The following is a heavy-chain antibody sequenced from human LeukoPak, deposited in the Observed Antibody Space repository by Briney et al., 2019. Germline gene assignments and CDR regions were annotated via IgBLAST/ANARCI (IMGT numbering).Heavy chain of an antibody. J-gene: IGHJ4*02. CDR1: GFTFDDYA. V-gene: IGHV3-9*03. Sequence: GRSLRLSCAASGFTFDDYAMHWVRQALGKGLEWVSGISWNSGSIGYADSVKGRFTISRDNAKNSLYLQMNSLRAEDMALYYCARSVVYSGSPDYWGQGTLVTVSS. D-gene: IGHD1-26*01. CDR2: ISWNSGSI. CDR3: ARSVVYSGSPDY.